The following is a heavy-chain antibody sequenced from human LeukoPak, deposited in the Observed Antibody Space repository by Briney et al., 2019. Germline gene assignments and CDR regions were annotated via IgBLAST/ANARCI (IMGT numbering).Heavy chain of an antibody. CDR2: INPSGGST. Sequence: GASVKVSCKASGYTFTSYYMHWVRQAPGQGLEWMGIINPSGGSTSYAQKFQGRVTMTRNTSISTAYMELSSLRSEDTAVYYCARGTYYYDSSVPIDYWGQGTLVTVSS. CDR1: GYTFTSYY. V-gene: IGHV1-46*01. D-gene: IGHD3-22*01. J-gene: IGHJ4*02. CDR3: ARGTYYYDSSVPIDY.